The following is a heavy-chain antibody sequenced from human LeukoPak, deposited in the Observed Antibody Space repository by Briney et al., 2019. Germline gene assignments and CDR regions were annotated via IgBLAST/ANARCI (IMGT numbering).Heavy chain of an antibody. V-gene: IGHV4-59*01. J-gene: IGHJ4*02. D-gene: IGHD1-26*01. CDR1: GGSISSYY. Sequence: SETLSLTCIVSGGSISSYYWSWVRQPPGKGLGWIGYMYYSGSTNYNPSLKSRVTILVDTSRNKFSLKLRSVTAADTAVYYCARNGGSYSFDFWGQGTLVTASS. CDR3: ARNGGSYSFDF. CDR2: MYYSGST.